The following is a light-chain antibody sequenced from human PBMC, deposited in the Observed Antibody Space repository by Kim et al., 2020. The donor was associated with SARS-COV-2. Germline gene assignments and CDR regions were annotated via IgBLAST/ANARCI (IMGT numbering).Light chain of an antibody. CDR3: MQSLQTRT. Sequence: EPDSISCRSSQSLLHNNGYNYLDWFVQKPGQSPQLLIYRVSNRASGVPDRFSGSGSGTDFTLKISRVEAEDVGIYYCMQSLQTRTFGQGTKVDIK. J-gene: IGKJ1*01. V-gene: IGKV2-28*01. CDR1: QSLLHNNGYNY. CDR2: RVS.